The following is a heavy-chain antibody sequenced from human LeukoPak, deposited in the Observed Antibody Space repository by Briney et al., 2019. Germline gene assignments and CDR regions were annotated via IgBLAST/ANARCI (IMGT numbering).Heavy chain of an antibody. Sequence: ASVKVSCKASGYSFTDYYVHWVRQAPGQGLEWMGWINPNSGGTNFAQRFQGRVTMTRNSSISTAYMELTDLRSEDTALYYCARVTAGGTWTFDIWGQGTTVTVSS. CDR2: INPNSGGT. CDR3: ARVTAGGTWTFDI. D-gene: IGHD6-13*01. CDR1: GYSFTDYY. J-gene: IGHJ3*02. V-gene: IGHV1-2*02.